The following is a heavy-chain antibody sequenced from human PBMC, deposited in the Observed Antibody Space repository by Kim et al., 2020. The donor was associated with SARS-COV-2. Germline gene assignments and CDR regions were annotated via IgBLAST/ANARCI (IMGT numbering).Heavy chain of an antibody. Sequence: YYGGSVKGRFTIPRENAKNSLYLQMNSLRAGDTAVYYCARAVAGRDAFDIWGQGTMVTVAS. D-gene: IGHD6-19*01. CDR3: ARAVAGRDAFDI. J-gene: IGHJ3*02. V-gene: IGHV3-13*01.